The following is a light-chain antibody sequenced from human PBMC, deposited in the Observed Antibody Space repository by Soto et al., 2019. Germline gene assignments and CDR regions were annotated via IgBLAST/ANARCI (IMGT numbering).Light chain of an antibody. CDR1: SSNIGGGYD. Sequence: QSVLTQPPSVSGAPGQRVTISCTGSSSNIGGGYDVHWYQQLPGPAPKLLIYGNSNRPSGVPDRFSGSKSGTSASLAITGLQAEDDADYYCQSYDSSLSGHVVFGGGTKLTVL. V-gene: IGLV1-40*01. CDR2: GNS. J-gene: IGLJ2*01. CDR3: QSYDSSLSGHVV.